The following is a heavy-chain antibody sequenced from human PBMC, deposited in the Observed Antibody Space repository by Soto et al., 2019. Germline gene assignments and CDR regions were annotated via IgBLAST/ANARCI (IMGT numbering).Heavy chain of an antibody. CDR2: INYSGST. CDR3: ASRKSSPYFDY. V-gene: IGHV4-30-4*01. D-gene: IGHD3-10*01. Sequence: QVQLQESGPGLVKPSQTLSLTCTVSGGSISSGDYYWSWIRQPPGKGLEWIGYINYSGSTYYNPSPTSRVTISVDTSKNQFSPKLRSVTASDTAVYYCASRKSSPYFDYWGQGTLVTVSS. CDR1: GGSISSGDYY. J-gene: IGHJ4*02.